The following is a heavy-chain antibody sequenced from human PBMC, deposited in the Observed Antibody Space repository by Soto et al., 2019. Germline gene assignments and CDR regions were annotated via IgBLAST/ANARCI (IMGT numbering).Heavy chain of an antibody. D-gene: IGHD3-16*02. CDR2: IRKKINAYST. J-gene: IGHJ4*02. CDR3: ARASFGGVVGALGY. Sequence: EVQLVESGGGMVQPGGSLRLSCAASGFIFTDHYMDWVRQAPGKGLEWVGRIRKKINAYSTEYAASVKGRVIISRDDSKNLVSLQMNSLKTEDMAVYYCARASFGGVVGALGYWGRGTLVTVSS. V-gene: IGHV3-72*01. CDR1: GFIFTDHY.